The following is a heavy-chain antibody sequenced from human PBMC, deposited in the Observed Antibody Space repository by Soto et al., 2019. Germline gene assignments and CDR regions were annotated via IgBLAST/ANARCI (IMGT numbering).Heavy chain of an antibody. D-gene: IGHD3-10*01. Sequence: QVQLVQSGAEVKKPGSSVKVSCKASGGTFSSYTISWVRQAPGQGLEWMGRIIPILGIANYAQKFQGRVTITADKSTSTAYLELSSLRSEDTAVYYCAARARYITMVRGVTPWFDPWGQGTLVTVSS. J-gene: IGHJ5*02. CDR2: IIPILGIA. V-gene: IGHV1-69*02. CDR1: GGTFSSYT. CDR3: AARARYITMVRGVTPWFDP.